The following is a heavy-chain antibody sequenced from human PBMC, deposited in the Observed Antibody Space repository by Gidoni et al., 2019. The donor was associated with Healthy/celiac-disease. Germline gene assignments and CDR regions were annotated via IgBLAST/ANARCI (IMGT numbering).Heavy chain of an antibody. CDR3: ARERRGYSSGWCDY. J-gene: IGHJ4*02. CDR2: IKQEGSEK. D-gene: IGHD6-19*01. Sequence: EVQLVESGGGLVQPGGSLRLSCTASGFPFSSYWMSWVRQAPGKGLVWVANIKQEGSEKYYVDSVKGRFTISRDNAKNSLYLQMNSLRAEDTAVYYCARERRGYSSGWCDYWGQGTLVTVSS. V-gene: IGHV3-7*03. CDR1: GFPFSSYW.